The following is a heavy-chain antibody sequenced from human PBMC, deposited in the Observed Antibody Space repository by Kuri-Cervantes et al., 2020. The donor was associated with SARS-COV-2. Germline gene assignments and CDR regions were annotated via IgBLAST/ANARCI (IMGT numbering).Heavy chain of an antibody. D-gene: IGHD2-2*01. CDR3: ARDRNLVPADNSFDP. CDR2: INSDGSST. CDR1: GFTFSSYW. Sequence: GESLEISCAASGFTFSSYWMHWVRQAPGKGLVWVSRINSDGSSTSYADSAKGRFTISRDNAKNTLYLQMNSLRAEDTAVYYCARDRNLVPADNSFDPWGQGTLVTVSS. V-gene: IGHV3-74*01. J-gene: IGHJ5*02.